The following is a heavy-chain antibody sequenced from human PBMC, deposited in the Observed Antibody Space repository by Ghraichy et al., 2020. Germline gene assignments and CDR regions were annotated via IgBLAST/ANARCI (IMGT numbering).Heavy chain of an antibody. D-gene: IGHD2-21*01. J-gene: IGHJ4*02. V-gene: IGHV3-23*01. CDR2: ISVSGGTT. CDR1: GFTFSRYA. CDR3: AKDTEVMPAFYFDH. Sequence: GSLRLSCAGSGFTFSRYAMSWVRQAPGKGLEWVSGISVSGGTTQYADSVKGRFTISRDNSKNTLFLQMNSLSAEDSAVYYCAKDTEVMPAFYFDHWGQGTLVTVS.